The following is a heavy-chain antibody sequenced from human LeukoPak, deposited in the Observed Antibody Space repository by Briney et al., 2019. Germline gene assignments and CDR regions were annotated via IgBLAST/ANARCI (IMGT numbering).Heavy chain of an antibody. V-gene: IGHV1-69*05. CDR3: ARGMVRGVPGPYFDY. D-gene: IGHD3-10*01. Sequence: VASVKVSCKASGGTFSSYAISWVRQAPGQGLEWMGGIIPIFGTANYGQKFQGRVTITTDESTSTAYMELSSLRSEDTAVYYCARGMVRGVPGPYFDYWGQGTLVTVSS. CDR2: IIPIFGTA. J-gene: IGHJ4*02. CDR1: GGTFSSYA.